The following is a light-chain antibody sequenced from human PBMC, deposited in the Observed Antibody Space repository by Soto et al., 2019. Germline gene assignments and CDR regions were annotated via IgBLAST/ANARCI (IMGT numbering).Light chain of an antibody. V-gene: IGKV1-5*03. CDR3: QQYNDYSWT. CDR1: QSIGIW. Sequence: IQMTQSPSTLSASVGDRVAITCRASQSIGIWLAWYQQHPGKAPRFLIYKASSLESGVPSRFSGSRYGTEFTLTIRSLQPDDFATYYCQQYNDYSWTFGQGTQVEIK. J-gene: IGKJ1*01. CDR2: KAS.